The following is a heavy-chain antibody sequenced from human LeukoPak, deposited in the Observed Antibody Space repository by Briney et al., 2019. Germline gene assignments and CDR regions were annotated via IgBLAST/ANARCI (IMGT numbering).Heavy chain of an antibody. D-gene: IGHD3-3*01. J-gene: IGHJ3*02. Sequence: GGSLRLSCAASGFTFSGYAMSWVRQAPGKGLEWVSAISGSGGSTYYADSVKGRFTISRDNSKNTLYLQMNSLRAEDTAVYYCAKLYYDFWSGYYSTPDDAFDIWGQGTMVTVSS. CDR2: ISGSGGST. CDR3: AKLYYDFWSGYYSTPDDAFDI. CDR1: GFTFSGYA. V-gene: IGHV3-23*01.